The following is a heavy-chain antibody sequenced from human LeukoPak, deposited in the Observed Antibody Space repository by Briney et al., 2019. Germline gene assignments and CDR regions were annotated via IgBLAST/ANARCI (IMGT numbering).Heavy chain of an antibody. V-gene: IGHV3-30*18. CDR2: ISYDGSNK. J-gene: IGHJ6*03. D-gene: IGHD5-12*01. CDR1: GFTFSSYG. CDR3: AKDGRGYSGYDFYYYYYMDV. Sequence: GGSLRLSCAASGFTFSSYGMHWVRQAPGKGLEWVAVISYDGSNKYYADSVRGRFTISRDNSKNTLYLQMNSLRAEDTAVYYCAKDGRGYSGYDFYYYYYMDVWGKGTTVTVSS.